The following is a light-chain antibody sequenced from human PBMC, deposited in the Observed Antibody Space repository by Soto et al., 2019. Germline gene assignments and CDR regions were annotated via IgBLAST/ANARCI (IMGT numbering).Light chain of an antibody. V-gene: IGKV1-27*01. CDR2: AAS. CDR3: QNYNSVPWT. J-gene: IGKJ1*01. Sequence: DIQMTQYPSSLSASIGDRVTITFRASQGISNYLAWYQQKPGTAPKLLIYAASTLQSGVPSRFSGSGSGTDFTLTISSLQPEDVATFYCQNYNSVPWTFGQGTKVDIK. CDR1: QGISNY.